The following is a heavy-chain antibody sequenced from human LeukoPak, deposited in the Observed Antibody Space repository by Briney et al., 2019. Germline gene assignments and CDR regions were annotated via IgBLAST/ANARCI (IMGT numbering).Heavy chain of an antibody. CDR1: GFTFSSYG. V-gene: IGHV3-30*18. CDR2: ISYDGSNK. CDR3: AKAMWELLESHVYFDY. D-gene: IGHD1-26*01. Sequence: GGSLRLSCAASGFTFSSYGLHWVRQAPGKGLEWVAVISYDGSNKYYADSVKGRFTISRDNSKNTLYLQMNSLRAEDTAVYYCAKAMWELLESHVYFDYWAREPWSPSPQ. J-gene: IGHJ4*02.